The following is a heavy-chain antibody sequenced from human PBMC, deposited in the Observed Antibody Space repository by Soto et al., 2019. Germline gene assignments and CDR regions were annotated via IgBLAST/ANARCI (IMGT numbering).Heavy chain of an antibody. V-gene: IGHV3-30*18. CDR2: ISYDGSNK. CDR3: AKGDYYDSSGYYTSLFDY. D-gene: IGHD3-22*01. CDR1: GFTFSSYG. Sequence: QVQLVESGGGVVQPGRSLRLSCAASGFTFSSYGMHWVRQAPGKGLEWVAVISYDGSNKYYADSVKGRFTISRDNSKNTLYLQMNSLRAEDTAVYYCAKGDYYDSSGYYTSLFDYWGQGTLVTVSS. J-gene: IGHJ4*02.